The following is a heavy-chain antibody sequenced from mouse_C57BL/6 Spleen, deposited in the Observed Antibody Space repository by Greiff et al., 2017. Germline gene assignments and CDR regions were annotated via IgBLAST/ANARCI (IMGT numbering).Heavy chain of an antibody. V-gene: IGHV1-59*01. CDR3: ARSTTVVANEYFDY. Sequence: QVQLQQPGAELVRPGTSVKLSCKASGYTFTSYWMHWVKQRPGQGLEWIGVIDPSDSYTNYNQKFKGKATLTVDTSSSTAYMQLSSLTSEDSAVYYCARSTTVVANEYFDYWGQGTTLTVSS. CDR1: GYTFTSYW. J-gene: IGHJ2*01. D-gene: IGHD1-1*01. CDR2: IDPSDSYT.